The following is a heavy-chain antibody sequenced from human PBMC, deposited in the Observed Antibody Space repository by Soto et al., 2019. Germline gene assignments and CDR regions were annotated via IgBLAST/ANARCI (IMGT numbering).Heavy chain of an antibody. Sequence: EVQLEEYGEGLVQPGGSLRLSCAASGFTFTTYPMHWVRQAPGKGLEYVSAIGSGGDRTYYADSVKGRFTISRDNSKNTVFLQMGSLRADDMAVYYCARGHYYDYWGQGILVTVSS. CDR1: GFTFTTYP. J-gene: IGHJ4*02. CDR3: ARGHYYDY. V-gene: IGHV3-64*02. CDR2: IGSGGDRT. D-gene: IGHD3-10*01.